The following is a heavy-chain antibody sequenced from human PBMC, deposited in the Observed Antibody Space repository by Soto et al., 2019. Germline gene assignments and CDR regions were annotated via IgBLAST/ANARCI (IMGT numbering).Heavy chain of an antibody. D-gene: IGHD3-10*01. V-gene: IGHV3-30*18. CDR3: AKDPQWFGELLIVPPYYYYYGMDV. J-gene: IGHJ6*02. CDR1: GFTFSSYG. Sequence: GGSLRLSCAASGFTFSSYGMHWVRQAPGKGLEWVAVISYDGSNKYYADSVKGRFTISRDNSKNTLYLQMNSLRAEDTAVYYCAKDPQWFGELLIVPPYYYYYGMDVWGQGTTVTVSS. CDR2: ISYDGSNK.